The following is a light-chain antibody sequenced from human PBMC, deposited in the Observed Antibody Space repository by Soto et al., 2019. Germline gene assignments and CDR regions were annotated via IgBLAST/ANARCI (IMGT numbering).Light chain of an antibody. CDR2: GDN. V-gene: IGLV1-44*01. Sequence: QSVLTQPPSASGTPGQRVTISCSGSGSSIGTNTVNWYRHLPGTAPKLLIDGDNQQPSGVPDRFSGSKSVTSASLAISGLQSEDEAEYYCAAWDGRLNNVLFGGGTKVTVL. J-gene: IGLJ2*01. CDR3: AAWDGRLNNVL. CDR1: GSSIGTNT.